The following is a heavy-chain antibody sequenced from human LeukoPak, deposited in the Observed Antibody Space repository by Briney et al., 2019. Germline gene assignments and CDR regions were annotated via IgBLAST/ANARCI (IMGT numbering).Heavy chain of an antibody. J-gene: IGHJ3*02. V-gene: IGHV3-7*01. D-gene: IGHD2-15*01. CDR1: GFTFSSYW. Sequence: GGSLRLSCAASGFTFSSYWMSWVRQAPGKGLEWVANIKQDGSEKYYVDSVKGRFTISRDNAKNSLYLQMNSLRAEDMAVYYCARDVVVVAATGHDAFDIWGQGTMVTVSS. CDR2: IKQDGSEK. CDR3: ARDVVVVAATGHDAFDI.